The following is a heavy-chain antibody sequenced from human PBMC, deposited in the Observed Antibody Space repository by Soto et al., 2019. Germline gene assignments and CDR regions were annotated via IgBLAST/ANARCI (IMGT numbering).Heavy chain of an antibody. CDR3: ARPPSKGADTDPFDV. V-gene: IGHV5-51*01. CDR1: VYTSATYS. Sequence: PGGCLRFSCQVSVYTSATYSIGWVRPTFGKGLEWMGIIYPGDSDTRYSPSFQGQVTISADKSISTAYLQWSSLKASDTAIYYCARPPSKGADTDPFDVWGQGTVVTV. CDR2: IYPGDSDT. J-gene: IGHJ3*01. D-gene: IGHD1-26*01.